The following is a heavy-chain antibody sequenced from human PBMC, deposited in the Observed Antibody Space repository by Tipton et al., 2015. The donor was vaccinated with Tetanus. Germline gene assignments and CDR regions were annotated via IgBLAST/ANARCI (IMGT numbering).Heavy chain of an antibody. CDR2: ISPFNENV. V-gene: IGHV1-18*01. D-gene: IGHD3/OR15-3a*01. J-gene: IGHJ4*02. CDR3: ARGRGLGPHEYFEQ. CDR1: GYTFTHYG. Sequence: QLVQSGAEVKKPGASVKVSCKASGYTFTHYGVNWVRQAPGQGLEWMGWISPFNENVNYAEKFQGRITMTTDRSTATVYMDLRSLGSDDTAVYYCARGRGLGPHEYFEQWGQGTLGSVSS.